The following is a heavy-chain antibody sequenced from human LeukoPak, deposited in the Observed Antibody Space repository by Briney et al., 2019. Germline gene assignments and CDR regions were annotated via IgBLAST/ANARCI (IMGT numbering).Heavy chain of an antibody. CDR3: ARVQHPSSSWEGHYYYYYMDL. J-gene: IGHJ6*03. CDR2: ISANSGNT. CDR1: GYTFTSYG. V-gene: IGHV1-18*01. Sequence: GASVKVSCKASGYTFTSYGISWVRQAPGQGLEWMGWISANSGNTNYAQKLQGRVTMTRDTSTNTAYMELRSLRSDDTAVYYCARVQHPSSSWEGHYYYYYMDLWGKGTTVTVSS. D-gene: IGHD6-13*01.